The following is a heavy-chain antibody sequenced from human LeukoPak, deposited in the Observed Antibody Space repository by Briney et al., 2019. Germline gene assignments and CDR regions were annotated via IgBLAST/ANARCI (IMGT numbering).Heavy chain of an antibody. CDR1: GITLSNDG. CDR2: ISDSGGRT. Sequence: GGSLRLSCAVSGITLSNDGMSWVRQAPGKGLEWLAGISDSGGRTNYADSVKGRLTISRDNPKNTLYLQMNSLRAEDTAVYFCAKRGVVIRVILVGFHKEAYYFDSWGQGALVTVSS. J-gene: IGHJ4*02. D-gene: IGHD3-22*01. V-gene: IGHV3-23*01. CDR3: AKRGVVIRVILVGFHKEAYYFDS.